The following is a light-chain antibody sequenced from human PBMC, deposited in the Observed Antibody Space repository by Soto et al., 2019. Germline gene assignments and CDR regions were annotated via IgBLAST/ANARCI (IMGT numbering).Light chain of an antibody. CDR2: GAS. CDR1: QSVSSN. Sequence: EIVMTQSPATLSVSPGERATLSCRASQSVSSNLAWYQKKPGQPPRLLIYGASTRATGIPARFSGSGSGTEFTLTIGSLQSEDFAVYYCQQYNNWPPWTFGQGTKVEIK. V-gene: IGKV3-15*01. J-gene: IGKJ1*01. CDR3: QQYNNWPPWT.